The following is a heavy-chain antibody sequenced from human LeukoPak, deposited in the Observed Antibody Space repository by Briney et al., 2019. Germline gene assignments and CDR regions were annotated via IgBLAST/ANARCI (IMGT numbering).Heavy chain of an antibody. CDR1: GFTFSSHG. CDR3: ARDSGYYGLAFDY. V-gene: IGHV3-23*01. CDR2: ISPSGGIT. Sequence: PGGSLRLSCAASGFTFSSHGMNWVRQAPGKGLEWVSGISPSGGITYYTDSVKGRFTISRDNSKNTQSLQMNSLRAEDTAVYYCARDSGYYGLAFDYWGQGTLVTVSS. J-gene: IGHJ4*02. D-gene: IGHD3-22*01.